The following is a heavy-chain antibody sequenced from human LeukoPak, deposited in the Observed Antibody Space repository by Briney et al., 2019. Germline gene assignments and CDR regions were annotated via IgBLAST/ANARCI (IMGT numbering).Heavy chain of an antibody. J-gene: IGHJ4*02. CDR2: ISSSGSSI. Sequence: PGGSLRLSCAASGFTFSDYYMSWIRQAPGKGLEWVSYISSSGSSIYYADSVKGRFTISRDNAKNSLYLQMNSLRAEDTAVYYCARSQWLDPHFDYWGQGTLVTVSS. CDR1: GFTFSDYY. V-gene: IGHV3-11*04. D-gene: IGHD6-19*01. CDR3: ARSQWLDPHFDY.